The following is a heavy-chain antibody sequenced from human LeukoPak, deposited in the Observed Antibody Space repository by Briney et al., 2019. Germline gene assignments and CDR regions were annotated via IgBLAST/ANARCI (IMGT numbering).Heavy chain of an antibody. V-gene: IGHV4-39*07. CDR1: GGSISSSSHY. CDR2: IYYSGST. J-gene: IGHJ3*02. CDR3: ARDKSPTFRSDAFDI. Sequence: PSETLSLTCTVSGGSISSSSHYWGWIRQPPGKGLEWIGSIYYSGSTYYNPSLKSRVSISVDTSKNQFSLRLSSVTAADTAVYYCARDKSPTFRSDAFDIWGQGTMVTVSS.